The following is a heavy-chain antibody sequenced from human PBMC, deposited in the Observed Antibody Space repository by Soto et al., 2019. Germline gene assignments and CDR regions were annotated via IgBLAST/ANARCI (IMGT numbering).Heavy chain of an antibody. CDR3: AREGSYDFWSGSAPKQYYYYYGMDV. CDR2: IYTSGST. Sequence: SETLSLTCTVSGGSISSYYWSWIRQPAGKGLEWIGRIYTSGSTNYNPSLKSRVTMSVDTSKNQFSLKLSSVTAADTAVYYCAREGSYDFWSGSAPKQYYYYYGMDVWGQGTTVTVSS. J-gene: IGHJ6*02. CDR1: GGSISSYY. V-gene: IGHV4-4*07. D-gene: IGHD3-3*01.